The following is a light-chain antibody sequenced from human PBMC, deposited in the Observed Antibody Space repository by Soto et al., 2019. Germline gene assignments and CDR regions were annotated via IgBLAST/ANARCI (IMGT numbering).Light chain of an antibody. V-gene: IGLV2-23*02. CDR2: EVT. Sequence: QSALTQPASVSGSPGQSITISCTGTSSDIGSYDLVSWYQQHPGTAPKLIIYEVTKRPSGVSTRFSGSKSGNTASLTISGLHAVDEADYYCCSFADFTYVFGTGTKLTVL. J-gene: IGLJ1*01. CDR3: CSFADFTYV. CDR1: SSDIGSYDL.